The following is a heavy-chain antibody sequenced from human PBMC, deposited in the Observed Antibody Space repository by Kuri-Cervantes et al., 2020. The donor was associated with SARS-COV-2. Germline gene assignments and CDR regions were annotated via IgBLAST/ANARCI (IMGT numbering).Heavy chain of an antibody. Sequence: GGSLRLSCAASGFAFSNAWMSWVRQAPGKGLEWVGRIKSKTDGGTTDYAAPVKGRFTISRDDSKNTLYLQMNSLKTEDTAVYYCTTDAYYDILTGYYNADYWGQGTLVTVSS. D-gene: IGHD3-9*01. CDR2: IKSKTDGGTT. J-gene: IGHJ4*02. CDR3: TTDAYYDILTGYYNADY. V-gene: IGHV3-15*01. CDR1: GFAFSNAW.